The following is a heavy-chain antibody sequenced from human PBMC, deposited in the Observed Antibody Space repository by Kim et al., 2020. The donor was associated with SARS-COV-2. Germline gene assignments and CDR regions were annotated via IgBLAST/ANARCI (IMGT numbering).Heavy chain of an antibody. CDR1: GFTFSSYA. V-gene: IGHV3-30*04. CDR3: ARGGFGELLYTFDY. Sequence: GGSLRLSCAASGFTFSSYAMHWVRQAPGKGLEWVAVISYDGSNKYYADSVKGRFTISRDNSKNTLYLQMNSLRAEDTAVYYCARGGFGELLYTFDYWGQG. J-gene: IGHJ4*02. CDR2: ISYDGSNK. D-gene: IGHD3-10*01.